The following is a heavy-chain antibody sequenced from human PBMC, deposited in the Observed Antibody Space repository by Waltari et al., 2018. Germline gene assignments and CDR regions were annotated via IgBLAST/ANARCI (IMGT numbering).Heavy chain of an antibody. D-gene: IGHD1-26*01. Sequence: EVQLVESGGGLVQPGRHLRLSCTGSGFTLGAYGVRWVGQAPGKGLEWVGVIRSKVYGRTTKDATSARGRFTLSTDASKSIAGLQRNGLRTEDTAVYYCTRGDFQWAATLYYWGQGTLGNVSS. CDR1: GFTLGAYG. CDR3: TRGDFQWAATLYY. CDR2: IRSKVYGRTT. V-gene: IGHV3-49*04. J-gene: IGHJ4*02.